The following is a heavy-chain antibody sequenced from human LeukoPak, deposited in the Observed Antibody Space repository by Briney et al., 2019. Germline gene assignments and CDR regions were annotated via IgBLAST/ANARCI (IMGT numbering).Heavy chain of an antibody. J-gene: IGHJ6*03. Sequence: ASVKVSCKASGYTFTSYGISWVRQAPGQGLEWMGWISAYNGNIKYAQKLQGRVTMTKDTSTSTAYMELRSLRSDDTAVYYCAREVILQYYYYMDVWGKGTTVTVSS. CDR3: AREVILQYYYYMDV. CDR1: GYTFTSYG. CDR2: ISAYNGNI. D-gene: IGHD2-21*01. V-gene: IGHV1-18*01.